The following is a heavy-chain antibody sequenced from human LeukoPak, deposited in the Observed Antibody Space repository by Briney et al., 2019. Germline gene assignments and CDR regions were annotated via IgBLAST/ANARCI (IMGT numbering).Heavy chain of an antibody. CDR1: GGSISGSSYY. CDR3: ARDGGYWGELFDY. J-gene: IGHJ4*02. Sequence: NPSETLSLTCTVSGGSISGSSYYWGWIRQPPGKGLEWIGSIYYSGSTYYNPSLKSRVTISVDTSKNQFSLKLSSVTAADTAVYYCARDGGYWGELFDYWGQGTLVTVSS. V-gene: IGHV4-39*07. D-gene: IGHD1-26*01. CDR2: IYYSGST.